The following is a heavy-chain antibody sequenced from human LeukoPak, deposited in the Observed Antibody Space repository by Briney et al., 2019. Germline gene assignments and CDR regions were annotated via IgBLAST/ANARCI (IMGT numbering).Heavy chain of an antibody. V-gene: IGHV1-46*01. CDR3: ARTGDSGWFDY. D-gene: IGHD5-12*01. Sequence: ASVKVSCKASGYTFTSYYMHWVRQAPGQGLEWMGIINPSGGSTSYAQKFQGRVTMTRDMSTSTDYMELSSLRSEDTAVYYCARTGDSGWFDYWGQGTLVTVSS. J-gene: IGHJ4*02. CDR2: INPSGGST. CDR1: GYTFTSYY.